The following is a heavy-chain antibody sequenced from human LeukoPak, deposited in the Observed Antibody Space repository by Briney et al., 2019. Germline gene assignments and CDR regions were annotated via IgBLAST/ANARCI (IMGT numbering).Heavy chain of an antibody. CDR1: GGSISSSSYY. Sequence: SETLSLTCTVSGGSISSSSYYWGWIRQPPGKGLEWIGSIYYSGSTYYNPSLKSRVTISVDTSKNQFSLKLSSVTTADTAVYYCARHGIVGASNEFTLSGYWGQGTLVTVSS. J-gene: IGHJ4*02. D-gene: IGHD1-26*01. V-gene: IGHV4-39*01. CDR2: IYYSGST. CDR3: ARHGIVGASNEFTLSGY.